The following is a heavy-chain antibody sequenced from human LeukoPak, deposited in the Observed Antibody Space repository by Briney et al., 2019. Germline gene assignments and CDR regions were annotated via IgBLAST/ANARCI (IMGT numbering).Heavy chain of an antibody. J-gene: IGHJ4*02. D-gene: IGHD2-15*01. V-gene: IGHV3-53*01. CDR3: ARGAEPLAANPLAY. CDR2: LYSDGNT. CDR1: GFTVITNY. Sequence: GGSLRLSCAASGFTVITNYMTWVRQAPGKGLEWVSVLYSDGNTKYADSVQGRFTISRDNSKNTLYLEMNSLSPEDTAVYYCARGAEPLAANPLAYWGQGTLVTVSS.